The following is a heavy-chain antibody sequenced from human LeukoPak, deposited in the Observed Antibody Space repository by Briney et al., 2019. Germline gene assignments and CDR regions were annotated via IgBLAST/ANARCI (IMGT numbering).Heavy chain of an antibody. CDR3: ARGLPAASFDP. J-gene: IGHJ5*02. D-gene: IGHD2-2*01. CDR2: IYYSGST. Sequence: SETLSLTCTVSGGSISSYYWSWIRQPPGKGLEWIGYIYYSGSTNYNPSLKSRVTISVDTSKNQFSLKLSSVTAADTAVYYCARGLPAASFDPWGQGTLVTASS. V-gene: IGHV4-59*01. CDR1: GGSISSYY.